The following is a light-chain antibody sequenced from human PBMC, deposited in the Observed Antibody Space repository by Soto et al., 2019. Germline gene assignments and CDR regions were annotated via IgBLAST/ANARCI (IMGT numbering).Light chain of an antibody. J-gene: IGKJ1*01. CDR2: DAS. Sequence: DIQMTQSPSSLSASVGDRVTITCQASQDISNYLNWYQQKPGKAPKLLIYDASNLETGVPSRFSRSGSGTDFTFTISSLQPDDFATYYCQHYNSYSEAFGQGTKVDIK. V-gene: IGKV1-33*01. CDR3: QHYNSYSEA. CDR1: QDISNY.